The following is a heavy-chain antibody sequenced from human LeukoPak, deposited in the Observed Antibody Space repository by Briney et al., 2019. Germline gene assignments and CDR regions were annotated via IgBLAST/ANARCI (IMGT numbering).Heavy chain of an antibody. Sequence: GGSLRLSCAASGFTFNSYVMNWVRQAPGRGLEWVSGISGSGGSTYYAGSVKGRFTISRDNSKNTLYLQMNSLRAEDTAVYYCAKPLKQAFDPWGQGTLVTVSS. V-gene: IGHV3-23*01. J-gene: IGHJ5*02. CDR3: AKPLKQAFDP. CDR1: GFTFNSYV. CDR2: ISGSGGST.